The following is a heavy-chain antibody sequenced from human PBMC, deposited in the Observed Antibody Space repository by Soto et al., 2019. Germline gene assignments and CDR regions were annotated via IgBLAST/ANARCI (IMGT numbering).Heavy chain of an antibody. V-gene: IGHV4-34*01. J-gene: IGHJ4*02. Sequence: SETLSLTCAVYGGSFIGYYCIFIRHPPFKWLEWIGEINHSGSTNYNPSLKSRVTISVDTSKNQFSLKLSSVTAADTAVYYCAREEPSIRIGQQLVFDYWGQGTLVTVSS. CDR2: INHSGST. D-gene: IGHD6-13*01. CDR1: GGSFIGYY. CDR3: AREEPSIRIGQQLVFDY.